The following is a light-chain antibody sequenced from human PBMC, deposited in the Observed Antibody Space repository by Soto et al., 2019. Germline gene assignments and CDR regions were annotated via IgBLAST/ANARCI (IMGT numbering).Light chain of an antibody. V-gene: IGKV3-11*01. CDR1: QTVNNY. J-gene: IGKJ4*01. CDR2: DAS. Sequence: ETVLTQSPATLSLSPGERATLSCRASQTVNNYLAWYQQRPGQAPSLLIYDASNRATGVRARFSGSGSGTDFTITISSLEPEDFALYYCQQRGNWPLTFGGGTKVEIK. CDR3: QQRGNWPLT.